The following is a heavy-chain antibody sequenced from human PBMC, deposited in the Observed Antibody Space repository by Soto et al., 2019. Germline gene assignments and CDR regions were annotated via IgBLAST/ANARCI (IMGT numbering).Heavy chain of an antibody. V-gene: IGHV1-3*01. CDR3: ARDLYCSGGSCSAPLDY. Sequence: GASVKVSCKASGYIFSTYAMHWVRQAPGQRLEWMGWINAGNGNTKYSQKFQGRVTITRDTSASTAYMELSSLRSEDTAVYYCARDLYCSGGSCSAPLDYWGLGTLVTVSS. CDR1: GYIFSTYA. CDR2: INAGNGNT. D-gene: IGHD2-15*01. J-gene: IGHJ4*02.